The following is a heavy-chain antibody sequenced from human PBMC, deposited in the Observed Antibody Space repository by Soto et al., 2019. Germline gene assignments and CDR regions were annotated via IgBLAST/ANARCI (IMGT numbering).Heavy chain of an antibody. Sequence: QVQLQESGPGLVKPSETLSLTCTVSGGSLSSYYWSWIRQPAGKGLEWIGRIYTSGSTNYNPSLKRRVTMSVDTAKSQFYLKLSSVTSADTAVYYCARDGLYYYDSSGYIGGVDVWGQGTTVTVSS. D-gene: IGHD3-22*01. CDR2: IYTSGST. J-gene: IGHJ6*02. CDR1: GGSLSSYY. CDR3: ARDGLYYYDSSGYIGGVDV. V-gene: IGHV4-4*07.